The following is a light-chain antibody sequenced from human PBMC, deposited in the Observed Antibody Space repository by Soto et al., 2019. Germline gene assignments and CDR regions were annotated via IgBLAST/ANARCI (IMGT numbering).Light chain of an antibody. CDR2: DAS. V-gene: IGKV3D-20*01. CDR3: QQYGSSPLT. Sequence: EIVLTQSPATLSLSPGERATLSCGASQSVSSNYIAWYQQKPGLAPRLLIYDASSRATGIPDRFSGSGSGTDFTLTISRLEPEDFAVYYCQQYGSSPLTFGGGTKVEI. CDR1: QSVSSNY. J-gene: IGKJ4*01.